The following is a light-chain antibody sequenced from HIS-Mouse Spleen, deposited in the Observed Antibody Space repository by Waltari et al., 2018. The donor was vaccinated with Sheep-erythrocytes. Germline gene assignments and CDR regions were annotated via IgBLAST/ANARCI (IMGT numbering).Light chain of an antibody. V-gene: IGLV2-18*01. Sequence: QSALTQPPSVSGSPGQSVTISCTGTSSDVGSYNRVSWYQQPPCTAPKLMIYEVSNRPSGVPERFSGSKSGNTASLAISGLQAEDEADYYCSVYTSSSTLVFGGGTKLTVL. CDR2: EVS. J-gene: IGLJ2*01. CDR3: SVYTSSSTLV. CDR1: SSDVGSYNR.